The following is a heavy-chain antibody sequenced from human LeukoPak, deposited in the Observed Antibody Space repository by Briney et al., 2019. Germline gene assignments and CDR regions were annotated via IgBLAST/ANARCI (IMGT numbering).Heavy chain of an antibody. CDR2: ISGSGGST. D-gene: IGHD3-10*01. Sequence: GGSLRLSCAASGFTFSSYAMSWARQAPGKGLEWVSAISGSGGSTYYADSVKGRFTISRDNSKNTLYLQMNSLRAEDTAVYYCAKDHHYYGSGSQGSFDYWGQGTLVTVSS. CDR1: GFTFSSYA. V-gene: IGHV3-23*01. J-gene: IGHJ4*02. CDR3: AKDHHYYGSGSQGSFDY.